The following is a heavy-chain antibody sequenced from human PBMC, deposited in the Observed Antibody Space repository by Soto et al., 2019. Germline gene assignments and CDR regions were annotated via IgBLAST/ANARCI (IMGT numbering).Heavy chain of an antibody. J-gene: IGHJ4*02. D-gene: IGHD4-17*01. Sequence: QVQLQESGPGLVKPSQTLSLTCTVSGCSISSGGYYWRWIRQHPGKGLEWIGYIYYSGSTYYNPSLKSRVTISVDTSKNQFSLKLSSVTAADTAVYYCARCRTPHSDYCDFTYLDYWGQGTLVTVSS. CDR3: ARCRTPHSDYCDFTYLDY. V-gene: IGHV4-31*03. CDR2: IYYSGST. CDR1: GCSISSGGYY.